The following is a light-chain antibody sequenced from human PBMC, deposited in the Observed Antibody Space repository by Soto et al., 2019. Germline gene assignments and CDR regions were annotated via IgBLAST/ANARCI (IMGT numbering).Light chain of an antibody. CDR3: QQRSNGTPLT. CDR1: QSVKTF. Sequence: EIVLTQSPATMSLSPGQRATLSCRASQSVKTFLVWYQHRPGQAPRVLIYDASHRASGIPARFSGSGSGTDSTLTISSLEPEDAALYYCQQRSNGTPLTFGQGTRLEIK. J-gene: IGKJ5*01. V-gene: IGKV3-11*01. CDR2: DAS.